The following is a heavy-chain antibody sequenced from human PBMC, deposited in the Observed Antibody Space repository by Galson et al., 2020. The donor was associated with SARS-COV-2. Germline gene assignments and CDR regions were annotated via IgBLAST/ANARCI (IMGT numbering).Heavy chain of an antibody. Sequence: DSVKVSCKASGYTFTSYDINWVRQATGQGLEWMGWMNPNSGNTGYAQKFQGRVTMTRNTSISTAYMELSSLRSEDTAVYYCARAGGIAADNPLTDWHGMDVWGQGTTVTVS. CDR3: ARAGGIAADNPLTDWHGMDV. D-gene: IGHD6-13*01. V-gene: IGHV1-8*01. CDR2: MNPNSGNT. J-gene: IGHJ6*02. CDR1: GYTFTSYD.